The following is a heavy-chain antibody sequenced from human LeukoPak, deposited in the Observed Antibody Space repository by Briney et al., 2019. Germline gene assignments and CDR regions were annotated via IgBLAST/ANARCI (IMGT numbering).Heavy chain of an antibody. CDR3: ARLGSVAMPFDY. CDR1: SGSMNNYY. Sequence: SETLSLTYTVSSGSMNNYYWNWIRQPPGKGLEWIGYSYYSGSTNYNPSLKSRVNISVDTSKNQFSLNLSSVTAADTAVYYCARLGSVAMPFDYWGQGTLVTVSS. D-gene: IGHD2-2*01. CDR2: SYYSGST. V-gene: IGHV4-59*08. J-gene: IGHJ4*02.